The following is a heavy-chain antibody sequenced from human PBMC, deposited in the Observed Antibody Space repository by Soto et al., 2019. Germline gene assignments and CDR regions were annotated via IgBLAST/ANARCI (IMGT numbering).Heavy chain of an antibody. CDR3: ARLSLYGSGGPVGSWFDP. V-gene: IGHV1-69*13. Sequence: ASVKVSCKASGGTFSSYAISWVLQAPGQGLEWMGGIIPIFGTANYAQKFQGRVTITADESTSTAYMELSSLRSEDTAVYYCARLSLYGSGGPVGSWFDPWGQGTLVTVSS. CDR1: GGTFSSYA. CDR2: IIPIFGTA. D-gene: IGHD3-10*01. J-gene: IGHJ5*02.